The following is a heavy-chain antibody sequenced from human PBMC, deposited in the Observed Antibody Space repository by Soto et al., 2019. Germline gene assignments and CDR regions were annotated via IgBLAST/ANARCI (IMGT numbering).Heavy chain of an antibody. CDR1: GFTFSDYY. CDR2: LSQSATAI. Sequence: QVQVVESGGGLVKPGGSLRLSCSASGFTFSDYYMGWVRQAPGKGLEWVSYLSQSATAIYYADSVRGRFTISRDNAKNSLYLQMSSLRAEDTAMYYCARWSSAFDHWGQGTLVTVSS. J-gene: IGHJ4*02. V-gene: IGHV3-11*01. CDR3: ARWSSAFDH.